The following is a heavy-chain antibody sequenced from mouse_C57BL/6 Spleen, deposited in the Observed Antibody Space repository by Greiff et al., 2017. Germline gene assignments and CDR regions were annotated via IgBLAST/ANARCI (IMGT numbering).Heavy chain of an antibody. CDR3: AKNGEGYCYGSSPIGYFDV. CDR2: IWSGGST. D-gene: IGHD1-1*01. Sequence: VQGVESGPGLVQPSQSLSITCTVSGFSLTSSGVHWVRQSPGKGLEWLGVIWSGGSTDYNAAFMTRLSTTTDNFKSQVFFKMNSLQADDTAIYYCAKNGEGYCYGSSPIGYFDVWGTGTTVTVSA. V-gene: IGHV2-5*01. CDR1: GFSLTSSG. J-gene: IGHJ1*03.